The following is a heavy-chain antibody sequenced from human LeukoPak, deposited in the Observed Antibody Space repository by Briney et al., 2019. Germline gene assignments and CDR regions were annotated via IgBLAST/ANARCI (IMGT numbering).Heavy chain of an antibody. D-gene: IGHD2-2*01. V-gene: IGHV4-59*01. Sequence: KTSETLLLTCAVSGGAISRYYWTWIRQPPEKGLEWIGYIYNTGSPTYNPSLKSRVTMSIDTSKNQFSLKLSSVTAADTAVYYCARELPSAVPTFDLWGQGTLVSVSS. CDR1: GGAISRYY. J-gene: IGHJ4*02. CDR2: IYNTGSP. CDR3: ARELPSAVPTFDL.